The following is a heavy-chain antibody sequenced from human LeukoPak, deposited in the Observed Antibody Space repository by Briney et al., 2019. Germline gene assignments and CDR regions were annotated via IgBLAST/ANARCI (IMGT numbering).Heavy chain of an antibody. Sequence: GGSLRLSCAASGFTFRSYSMNWVRQAPGRGLDWVSSISPSGSSTYNADSVRGRFTISRDNAKDAVYLQMNSLRGEDTAVYYCVRDYLGESGAGGCWGQGILVTVSS. D-gene: IGHD3-10*01. CDR1: GFTFRSYS. V-gene: IGHV3-21*01. CDR3: VRDYLGESGAGGC. J-gene: IGHJ4*02. CDR2: ISPSGSST.